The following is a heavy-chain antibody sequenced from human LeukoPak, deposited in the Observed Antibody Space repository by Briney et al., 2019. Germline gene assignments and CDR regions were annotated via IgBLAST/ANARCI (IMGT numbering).Heavy chain of an antibody. Sequence: GGSLRLSCAASGFTFDDYAMHWVRQAPGKGLEWVSGISWNSGSIGYADSVKGRFTISRDNAKNSLYLQMNSLRAEDTAVYYCARGFGSSGYYPYYFDYWGQGTLVTVSS. V-gene: IGHV3-9*01. D-gene: IGHD3-22*01. CDR2: ISWNSGSI. CDR3: ARGFGSSGYYPYYFDY. CDR1: GFTFDDYA. J-gene: IGHJ4*02.